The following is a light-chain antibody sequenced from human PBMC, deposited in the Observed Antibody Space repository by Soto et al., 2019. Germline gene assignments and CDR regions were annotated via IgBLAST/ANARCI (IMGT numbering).Light chain of an antibody. CDR1: SSNIGSNT. CDR2: STS. J-gene: IGLJ1*01. V-gene: IGLV1-44*01. CDR3: AVWDDRVDGYV. Sequence: QSVLTQHPSASGTPAQIVAIACSGSSSNIGSNTVTWYQQLPGTAPKLLIYSTSQRSSGVPGRLSGSKPGASASLSISGVESEDEADYYCAVWDDRVDGYVFGAGTKVTVL.